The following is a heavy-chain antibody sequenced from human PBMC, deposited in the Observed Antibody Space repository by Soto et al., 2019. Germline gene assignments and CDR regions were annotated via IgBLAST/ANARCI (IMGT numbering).Heavy chain of an antibody. V-gene: IGHV3-30-3*01. J-gene: IGHJ4*02. CDR2: ISYDGSNE. Sequence: QVQLVESGGGVVQPGRSLRLSCAASGFTFSNYAMHWVRQAPGKGLEWVAVISYDGSNEYYADSVKGRFTISRDNSKNTLYLQMNSLRTEDTAVYYCTRGRGRSYYYGSGSYSDYWGQGTLVSASS. D-gene: IGHD3-10*01. CDR1: GFTFSNYA. CDR3: TRGRGRSYYYGSGSYSDY.